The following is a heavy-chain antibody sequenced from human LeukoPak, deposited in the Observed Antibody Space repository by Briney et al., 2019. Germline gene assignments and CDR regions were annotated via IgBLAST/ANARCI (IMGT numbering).Heavy chain of an antibody. J-gene: IGHJ4*02. CDR2: IAGKTDGGAT. D-gene: IGHD3-10*01. V-gene: IGHV3-15*07. Sequence: GGSLRLSCSASGLTVTNAWMNWVRQAPGEGLDWVGRIAGKTDGGATDYAAPVKGRFTISRDDSKNTLNLQMNSLKAEDTAVYYCTTGIRGDWGQGTLVTVSS. CDR3: TTGIRGD. CDR1: GLTVTNAW.